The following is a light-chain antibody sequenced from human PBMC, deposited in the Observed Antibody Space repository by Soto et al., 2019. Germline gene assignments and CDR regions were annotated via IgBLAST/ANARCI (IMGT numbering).Light chain of an antibody. Sequence: QSALTQPASVSGSPGQSITISCTGTSNDIGTYRYVSWYQQHPGKVPKLIIFEVSDRPSGVSHLFSGSKSGNTASLTISVIQAEDEADYYCTSYTTSSTLVFGGGTKLTVL. CDR1: SNDIGTYRY. CDR3: TSYTTSSTLV. J-gene: IGLJ3*02. V-gene: IGLV2-14*01. CDR2: EVS.